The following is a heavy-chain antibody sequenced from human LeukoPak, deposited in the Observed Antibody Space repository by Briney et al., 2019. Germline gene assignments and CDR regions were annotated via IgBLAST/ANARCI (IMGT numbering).Heavy chain of an antibody. D-gene: IGHD6-25*01. Sequence: PSETLSLTCSVSGGSISPYYWSWFRQPPGKGLEWIGYIVHSGITTYNPSLKSRVTISLDSSKNQFFLRLTSVTAADTAMYYCARAETLAAIYFDFWGQGSLVTVSS. V-gene: IGHV4-59*01. J-gene: IGHJ4*02. CDR3: ARAETLAAIYFDF. CDR1: GGSISPYY. CDR2: IVHSGIT.